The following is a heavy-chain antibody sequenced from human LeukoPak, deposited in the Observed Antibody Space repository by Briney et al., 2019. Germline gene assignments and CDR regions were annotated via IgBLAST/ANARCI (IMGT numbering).Heavy chain of an antibody. V-gene: IGHV3-23*01. J-gene: IGHJ4*02. CDR2: ISGSGGST. Sequence: GGSLRLSCAASGFTFSSYAMSWVRQAPGKGLEWVSAISGSGGSTYYADSVKGRFTISRDNAKNSLYLQMNSLRVEDTAVYYCAGSHFTIYYFESWGQGTLVTVSS. CDR3: AGSHFTIYYFES. D-gene: IGHD3-10*01. CDR1: GFTFSSYA.